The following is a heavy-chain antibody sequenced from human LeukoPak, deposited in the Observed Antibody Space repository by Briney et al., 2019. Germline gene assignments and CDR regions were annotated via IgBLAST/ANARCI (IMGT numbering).Heavy chain of an antibody. Sequence: PGGSLRLSCVVSGFTFSDHYMDWVRQAPGKGLEWVSAISGSGGSTYYADSVKGRFTISRDNSKNTLYLQMNSLRAEDTAVYYCAKGSGGSYFSDWFDPWGQGTLVTVSS. CDR3: AKGSGGSYFSDWFDP. V-gene: IGHV3-23*01. CDR1: GFTFSDHY. J-gene: IGHJ5*02. D-gene: IGHD1-26*01. CDR2: ISGSGGST.